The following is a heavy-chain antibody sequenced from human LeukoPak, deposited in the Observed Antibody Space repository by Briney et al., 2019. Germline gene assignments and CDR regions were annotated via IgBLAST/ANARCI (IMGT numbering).Heavy chain of an antibody. V-gene: IGHV3-33*01. J-gene: IGHJ4*02. CDR2: IWYDGSKK. D-gene: IGHD5-12*01. CDR3: ASLGWGYSGHSGHFDY. CDR1: GFTFSNYG. Sequence: GRSLRLSCAASGFTFSNYGMHWVRQAPGKGLEWVAVIWYDGSKKYYADSVKGQFTISRDNSKNTLYLQMNSLRAEDTAVYYCASLGWGYSGHSGHFDYWGQGTLVTVSS.